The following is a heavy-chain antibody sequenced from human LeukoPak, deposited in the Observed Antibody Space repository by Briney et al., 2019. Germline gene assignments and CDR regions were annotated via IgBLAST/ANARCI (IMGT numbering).Heavy chain of an antibody. D-gene: IGHD3-9*01. V-gene: IGHV1-69*13. CDR3: ARAEDQGRYFDWLPGFDP. CDR2: ILPIFGTS. J-gene: IGHJ5*02. Sequence: SVKVSCKASGGTFSSYVINWVRQALGQGLEWMGGILPIFGTSIYSQQFQGRVTITADESTNTAYMELNRLRSDDTATYYCARAEDQGRYFDWLPGFDPWGQGTLVTVSS. CDR1: GGTFSSYV.